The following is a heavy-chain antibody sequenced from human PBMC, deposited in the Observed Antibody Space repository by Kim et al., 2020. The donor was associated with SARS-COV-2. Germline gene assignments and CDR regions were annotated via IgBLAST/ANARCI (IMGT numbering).Heavy chain of an antibody. CDR1: GGSFSGYY. CDR3: ARGPGYSSSWYAARNWFDP. CDR2: INHSGST. V-gene: IGHV4-34*01. J-gene: IGHJ5*02. D-gene: IGHD6-13*01. Sequence: SETLSLTCAVYGGSFSGYYWSWIRQPPGKGLEWIGEINHSGSTNYNPSLKSRVTISVDTSKNQFSLKLSSVIAADTAAYYCARGPGYSSSWYAARNWFDP.